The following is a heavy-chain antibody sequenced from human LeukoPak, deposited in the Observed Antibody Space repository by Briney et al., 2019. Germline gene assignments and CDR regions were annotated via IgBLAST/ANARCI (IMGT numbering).Heavy chain of an antibody. CDR1: GGSISSSSYY. Sequence: SETLSLTCTVSGGSISSSSYYWGWIRRPPGKGLEWIGSIYYSGSTNYNPSLKSRVTISVDTSKNQFSLKLSSVTAADTAVYYCARDKILAYCGGDCDSGAFDIWGQGTMVTVSS. J-gene: IGHJ3*02. D-gene: IGHD2-21*02. CDR2: IYYSGST. CDR3: ARDKILAYCGGDCDSGAFDI. V-gene: IGHV4-39*07.